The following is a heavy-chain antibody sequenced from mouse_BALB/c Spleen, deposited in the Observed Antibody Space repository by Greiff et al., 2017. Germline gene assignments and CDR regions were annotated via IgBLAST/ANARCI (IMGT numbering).Heavy chain of an antibody. Sequence: DVKLVESGGGLVQPGGSRKLSCAASGFTFSDYGMAWVRQAPGKGPEWVAFISNLAYSIYYADTVTGRFTISRENAKNTLYLEMSSLRSEDTAMYYCARENYPYAMDYWGQGTSVTVSS. V-gene: IGHV5-15*02. CDR1: GFTFSDYG. CDR3: ARENYPYAMDY. D-gene: IGHD2-1*01. J-gene: IGHJ4*01. CDR2: ISNLAYSI.